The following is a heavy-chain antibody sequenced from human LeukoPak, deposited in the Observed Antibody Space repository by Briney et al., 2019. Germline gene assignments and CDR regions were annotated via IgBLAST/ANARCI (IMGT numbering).Heavy chain of an antibody. CDR2: INAGNGNT. V-gene: IGHV1-3*01. J-gene: IGHJ4*02. CDR1: GYTFTSYA. Sequence: AASVKVSCKASGYTFTSYAMHWVRQAPGQRLEWMGWINAGNGNTKYSQKFQGRVTITRDTSTSTAYMELRSLRSDDTAVYYCARDLVDTAMVPLDYWGQGTLVTVSS. D-gene: IGHD5-18*01. CDR3: ARDLVDTAMVPLDY.